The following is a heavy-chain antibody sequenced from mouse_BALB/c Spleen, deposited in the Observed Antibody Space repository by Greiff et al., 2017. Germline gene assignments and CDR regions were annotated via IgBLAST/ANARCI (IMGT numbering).Heavy chain of an antibody. CDR3: AGGWGYY. V-gene: IGHV1-9*01. Sequence: VQLMESGPGLMKPWPSVSITCNVTGYSFSSYCIEWVNQRPGHGLEWIGEILPGSGSTNYNEKFKSKDTFTAETSSNTTYMQLSSLTSEDSAVYYCAGGWGYYWGQGTTLTVSS. D-gene: IGHD3-3*01. CDR2: ILPGSGST. J-gene: IGHJ2*01. CDR1: GYSFSSYC.